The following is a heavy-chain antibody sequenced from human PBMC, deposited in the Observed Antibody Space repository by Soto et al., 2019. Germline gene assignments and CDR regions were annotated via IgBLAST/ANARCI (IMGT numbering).Heavy chain of an antibody. J-gene: IGHJ4*02. D-gene: IGHD3-16*01. CDR1: GGSISSSHW. V-gene: IGHV4-4*02. Sequence: QVQLQESGPGLVKPSGTLSLSCAVSGGSISSSHWWTWVRQPPGEGLEWIGEIYHSGSTNYNPSLQSRVTISVDTSTSPFSLNLSSVTAADTAVYYCASSGGGEDYWGQGILVTVSS. CDR3: ASSGGGEDY. CDR2: IYHSGST.